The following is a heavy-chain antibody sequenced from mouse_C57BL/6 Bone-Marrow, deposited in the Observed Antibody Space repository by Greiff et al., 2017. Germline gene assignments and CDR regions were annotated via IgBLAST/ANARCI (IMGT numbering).Heavy chain of an antibody. V-gene: IGHV1-54*01. Sequence: VQLQQSGAELVRPGTSVKVSCKASGYAFTNYLIEWVKQRPGQGLEWIGVINPGSGGTNYNEKFKGKGTLTADKSSSTAYMQLSSLTSEDSAVYFCAREGSYYYGSPWYFDVWGTGTTVTVSS. D-gene: IGHD1-1*01. CDR1: GYAFTNYL. CDR3: AREGSYYYGSPWYFDV. J-gene: IGHJ1*03. CDR2: INPGSGGT.